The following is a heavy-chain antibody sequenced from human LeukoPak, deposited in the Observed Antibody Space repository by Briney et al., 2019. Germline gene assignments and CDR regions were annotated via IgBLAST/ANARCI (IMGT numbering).Heavy chain of an antibody. CDR1: DDSFTMYY. D-gene: IGHD3-22*01. V-gene: IGHV4-4*07. J-gene: IGHJ4*02. CDR2: IHTSGST. Sequence: PSETLSLTCTVSDDSFTMYYWTWIRQPPGKGLEWIGRIHTSGSTNYSPSLKSRVTTSVDTSKNHFSLTLSSVTAAETAVYYSARDRYYYDCSARYFDYWGQGTLVTVSS. CDR3: ARDRYYYDCSARYFDY.